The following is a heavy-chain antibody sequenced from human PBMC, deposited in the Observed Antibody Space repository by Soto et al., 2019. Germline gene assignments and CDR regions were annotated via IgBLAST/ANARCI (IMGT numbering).Heavy chain of an antibody. CDR2: ISHDGSVT. V-gene: IGHV3-30*18. Sequence: QVQMVESGGGVVQPGTSLRLSCATSGFTFSTSGMHWVRQAPGKGLEWVAMISHDGSVTYYTDSVQGRFTISRDTPKNTLYLQMNSLRDEDTAIYYCAKDWGSSGWYNWFDPWGQRTRVTVS. CDR1: GFTFSTSG. CDR3: AKDWGSSGWYNWFDP. J-gene: IGHJ5*02. D-gene: IGHD6-13*01.